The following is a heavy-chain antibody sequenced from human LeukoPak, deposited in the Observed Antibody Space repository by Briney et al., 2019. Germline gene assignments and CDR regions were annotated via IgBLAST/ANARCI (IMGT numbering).Heavy chain of an antibody. CDR2: IYYSGST. J-gene: IGHJ4*02. D-gene: IGHD5-24*01. V-gene: IGHV4-59*01. CDR3: ARSGRWLQLEGFDY. Sequence: SETLSLTCTVSGGSISSYYWSWIRQPPGKGLEWIGYIYYSGSTNYNPSLKSRVTISVDTSKNQFSLKLSSVTAADTAAYYCARSGRWLQLEGFDYWGQGTLVTVSS. CDR1: GGSISSYY.